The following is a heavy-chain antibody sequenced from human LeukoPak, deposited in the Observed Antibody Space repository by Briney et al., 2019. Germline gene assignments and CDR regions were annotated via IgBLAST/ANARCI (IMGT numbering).Heavy chain of an antibody. J-gene: IGHJ4*02. CDR3: ARRGSSGWYWGDY. CDR1: GYRFANSW. CDR2: IYPGDSDT. Sequence: GESLKISCKGSGYRFANSWIAWVRQMPGKGLEWMGIIYPGDSDTRYSPSFQGQVTISADKSISTAYLQWSSLKASDTAMYYCARRGSSGWYWGDYWGQGTLVTVSS. D-gene: IGHD6-19*01. V-gene: IGHV5-51*01.